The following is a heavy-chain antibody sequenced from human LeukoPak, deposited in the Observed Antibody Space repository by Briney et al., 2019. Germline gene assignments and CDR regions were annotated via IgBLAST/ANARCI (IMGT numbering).Heavy chain of an antibody. CDR1: GGTFSSYA. V-gene: IGHV1-69*04. CDR2: IIPILGIA. D-gene: IGHD3-16*01. J-gene: IGHJ4*02. CDR3: ASGEGTEIWGGFDY. Sequence: ASVKVSCKASGGTFSSYAISWVRQAPGQGLEWMGRIIPILGIANYAQKFQGRVTITADKSTSTAYMELSSLRSEDTAVYYCASGEGTEIWGGFDYWGQGTLVTVSS.